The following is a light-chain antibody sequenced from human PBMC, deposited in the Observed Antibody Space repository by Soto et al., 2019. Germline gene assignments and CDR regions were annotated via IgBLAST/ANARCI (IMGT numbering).Light chain of an antibody. CDR2: EVS. V-gene: IGKV2D-29*01. CDR3: LQSVQLPRT. CDR1: QSLLQSRGKTS. Sequence: EIVLTQTPLSLSVTPGQPASISCKSSQSLLQSRGKTSFNWYLQRPGQPPQLLIFEVSNRFSGVPDRFSGSGSWTDFTLHISRVEAEDVGVFYCLQSVQLPRTFGQGTKVEIK. J-gene: IGKJ1*01.